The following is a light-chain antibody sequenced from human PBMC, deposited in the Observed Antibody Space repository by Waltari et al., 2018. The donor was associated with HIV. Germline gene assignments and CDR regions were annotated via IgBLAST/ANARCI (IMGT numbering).Light chain of an antibody. CDR2: VAS. CDR1: QSVNTN. V-gene: IGKV3-15*01. CDR3: QQYHNWPLA. Sequence: EIMMTQSPATLSVSPGARATLSCRASQSVNTNLARYQQKPGQAPRPLIYVASTRATGIPARFSGSGSGTDFTLTISSLQSEDSVTYYCQQYHNWPLAFGGGTKVEIK. J-gene: IGKJ4*01.